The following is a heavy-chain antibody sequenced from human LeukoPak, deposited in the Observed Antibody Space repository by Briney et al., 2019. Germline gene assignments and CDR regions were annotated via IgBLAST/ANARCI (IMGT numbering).Heavy chain of an antibody. CDR3: ARVTRVGTIGYYFDY. CDR2: IYYSGST. Sequence: SETLSLTCTVSGGSISSYYWSWIRQPPGKGLEWIGYIYYSGSTNYNPSLKSRVTISVDTSKNQFSLKLSSVTAADTAVYYCARVTRVGTIGYYFDYWGQGTLVTVSS. D-gene: IGHD1-26*01. J-gene: IGHJ4*02. CDR1: GGSISSYY. V-gene: IGHV4-59*01.